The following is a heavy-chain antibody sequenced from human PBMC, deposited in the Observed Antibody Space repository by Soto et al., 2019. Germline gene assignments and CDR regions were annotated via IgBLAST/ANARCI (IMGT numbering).Heavy chain of an antibody. J-gene: IGHJ6*02. CDR1: GISLTNSGVG. D-gene: IGHD3-9*01. CDR3: AQMDFDLYGMDV. Sequence: QITLTESGPTLVKPTQTLTLTCTFSGISLTNSGVGVSWIRQPPGKALEWLAVIYWDDAKHFSPSQKSRLTITMDTSKTQVVLTMTNMYSVDTATYVCAQMDFDLYGMDVWGQGTTVIVSS. CDR2: IYWDDAK. V-gene: IGHV2-5*02.